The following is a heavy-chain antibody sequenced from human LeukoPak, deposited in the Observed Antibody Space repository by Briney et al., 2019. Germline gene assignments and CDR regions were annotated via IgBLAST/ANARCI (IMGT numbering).Heavy chain of an antibody. V-gene: IGHV4-59*08. CDR1: GGSISSYY. Sequence: SETLSLTCTVSGGSISSYYWSWIRQPPGKGLEWIGYIYYSGSTYYNPSLKSRVTISVDTSKNQFSLKLSSVTAADTAVYYCASLARYFEDYFDYWGQGTLVTVSS. CDR2: IYYSGST. D-gene: IGHD3-9*01. J-gene: IGHJ4*02. CDR3: ASLARYFEDYFDY.